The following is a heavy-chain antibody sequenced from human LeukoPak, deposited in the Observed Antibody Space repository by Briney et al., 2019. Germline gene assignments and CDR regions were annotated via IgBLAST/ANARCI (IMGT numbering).Heavy chain of an antibody. CDR2: INSDGSST. CDR1: GFTFSNYW. CDR3: ARVIAVAGNYYFDY. Sequence: GGSLRLSCAASGFTFSNYWMHWVRQAPGKGLVWVSRINSDGSSTSYADSVKGRFTISRDNAKNTLYLQMNSLRAEDTAVYYCARVIAVAGNYYFDYWGQGTLVTVSS. J-gene: IGHJ4*02. D-gene: IGHD6-19*01. V-gene: IGHV3-74*01.